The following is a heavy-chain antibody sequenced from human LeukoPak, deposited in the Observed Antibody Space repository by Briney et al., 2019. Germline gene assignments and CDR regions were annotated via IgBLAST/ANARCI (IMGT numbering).Heavy chain of an antibody. V-gene: IGHV1-69*04. Sequence: SVKVSCKASGGTFSSYAISWVRQAPGQGLEWMGRIIPILGIANYAQKFQGRVTITADKSTSTAYMELSSLRSEDTAVYYCARECDSSGYYDYWGQGTLVTVSS. D-gene: IGHD3-22*01. CDR3: ARECDSSGYYDY. J-gene: IGHJ4*02. CDR2: IIPILGIA. CDR1: GGTFSSYA.